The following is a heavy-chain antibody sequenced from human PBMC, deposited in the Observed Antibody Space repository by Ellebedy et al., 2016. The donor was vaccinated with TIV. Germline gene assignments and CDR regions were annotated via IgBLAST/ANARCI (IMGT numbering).Heavy chain of an antibody. D-gene: IGHD2-21*02. Sequence: GESLKISCAASGFTFSSYSMNWVRQAPGKGLEWVSYISSSGSTIYYADSVKGRFTISRDNAKNSLYLQMNSLRAEDTAVYYCARETHTYCGGDCYGGLHYWGQGTLVTVSS. CDR3: ARETHTYCGGDCYGGLHY. J-gene: IGHJ4*02. V-gene: IGHV3-48*04. CDR1: GFTFSSYS. CDR2: ISSSGSTI.